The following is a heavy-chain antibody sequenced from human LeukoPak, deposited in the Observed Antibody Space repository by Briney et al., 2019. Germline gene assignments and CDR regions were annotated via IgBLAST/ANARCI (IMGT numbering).Heavy chain of an antibody. CDR3: ARGLPLYSYGHVYAFLFDY. CDR2: ISYDGSNK. V-gene: IGHV3-30-3*01. CDR1: GFTFSSYA. D-gene: IGHD5-18*01. J-gene: IGHJ4*02. Sequence: PGGSLRLSCAASGFTFSSYAMHWVRQAPGKGLEWVAVISYDGSNKYYADSVKGRFTISRDNSKNTLYLQMNSLRAEVTAVYYCARGLPLYSYGHVYAFLFDYWGQGTLVTVSS.